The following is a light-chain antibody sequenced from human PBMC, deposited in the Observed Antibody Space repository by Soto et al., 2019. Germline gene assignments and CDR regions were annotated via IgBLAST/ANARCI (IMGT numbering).Light chain of an antibody. J-gene: IGKJ4*01. CDR3: QKYNTAPLT. Sequence: DVQMTQSPSSLSAFVGDRVTITCRASQGIAPYLAWFQQKPGKVPKILIYATSSLQSAVPSRFSGSGSGTDFTLTISSLQPEDVATYYCQKYNTAPLTFGGGTKVEIK. CDR2: ATS. V-gene: IGKV1-27*01. CDR1: QGIAPY.